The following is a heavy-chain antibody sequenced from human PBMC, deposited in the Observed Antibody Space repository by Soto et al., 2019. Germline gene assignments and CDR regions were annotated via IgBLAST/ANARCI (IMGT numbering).Heavy chain of an antibody. CDR2: TIPMFGTT. CDR3: TGCGNRYYSNGYYLGIGAMDV. Sequence: QVQLVQSGAEVKKPESSVRVSCKASGGTFNSYAITWVRQAPGQGLEWMGGTIPMFGTTNYAEKFHGRVTITADESTNADYMELSSLKSEDPAVYDGTGCGNRYYSNGYYLGIGAMDVWGQGTTVIVS. CDR1: GGTFNSYA. J-gene: IGHJ6*02. V-gene: IGHV1-69*12. D-gene: IGHD3-22*01.